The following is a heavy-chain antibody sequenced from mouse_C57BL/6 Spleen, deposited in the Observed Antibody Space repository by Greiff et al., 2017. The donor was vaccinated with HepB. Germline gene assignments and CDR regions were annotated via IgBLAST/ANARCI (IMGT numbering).Heavy chain of an antibody. CDR1: GFTFSDYG. Sequence: EVMLVESGGGLVKPGGSLKLSCAASGFTFSDYGMHWVRQAPEKGLEWVAYISSGSSTIYYADTVKGRFTISRDNAKNTLFLQMTSLRSEDTAMYYCARPHYGSSRAMDYWGQGTSVTVSS. J-gene: IGHJ4*01. CDR2: ISSGSSTI. CDR3: ARPHYGSSRAMDY. D-gene: IGHD1-1*01. V-gene: IGHV5-17*01.